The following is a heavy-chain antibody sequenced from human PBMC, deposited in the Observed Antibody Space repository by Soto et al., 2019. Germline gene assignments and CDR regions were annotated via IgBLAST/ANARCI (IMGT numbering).Heavy chain of an antibody. V-gene: IGHV1-2*04. Sequence: GASVKVSCKASGYTFTGYYMHWVRQAPGQGLEWMGWINPNSGGTNYAQKFQGWVTMTRDTSISTAYMELSRLRSDDTAVYYCARDAYSSPQWLEPAVAFDIWGQGTMVTVSS. CDR3: ARDAYSSPQWLEPAVAFDI. J-gene: IGHJ3*02. CDR1: GYTFTGYY. D-gene: IGHD6-19*01. CDR2: INPNSGGT.